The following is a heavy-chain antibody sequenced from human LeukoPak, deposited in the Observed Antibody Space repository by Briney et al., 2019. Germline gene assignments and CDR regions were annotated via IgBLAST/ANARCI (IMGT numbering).Heavy chain of an antibody. J-gene: IGHJ6*04. CDR2: IIPIFGTA. D-gene: IGHD2-2*01. CDR3: ARIVPICSSTSCYGV. V-gene: IGHV1-69*13. Sequence: GASVKVSCKASGGTFSSYAISWVRQAPGQGLEWMGGIIPIFGTANYAQKFQGRVTITADESTSTAYMELSSLRSEDAAVYYCARIVPICSSTSCYGVWGKGTTVTVSS. CDR1: GGTFSSYA.